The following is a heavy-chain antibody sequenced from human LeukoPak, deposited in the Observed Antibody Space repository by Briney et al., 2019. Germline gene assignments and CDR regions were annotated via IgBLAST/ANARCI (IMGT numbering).Heavy chain of an antibody. CDR1: GFTFSSYG. CDR3: ARGRAVAGPSDY. V-gene: IGHV3-30*03. CDR2: ISYDGSNK. J-gene: IGHJ4*02. D-gene: IGHD6-19*01. Sequence: PGGSLRLSCAASGFTFSSYGTHWVRQAPGKGLEWVAVISYDGSNKYYADSVKGRFTISRDNSKNTLYLQMNSLRAEDTAVYYCARGRAVAGPSDYWGQGTLVTVSS.